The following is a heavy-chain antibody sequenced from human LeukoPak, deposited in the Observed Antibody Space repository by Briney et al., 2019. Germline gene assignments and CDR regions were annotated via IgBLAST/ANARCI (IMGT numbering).Heavy chain of an antibody. J-gene: IGHJ6*03. Sequence: ASVKVSCKASGYTFTSYDINWARQATGQGLEWMGWMNPNSGNTGYAQKFQGRVTMTRNTSISTAYMELSSLRSEDTAVYYCARGRGGGYSYGSIYYYYMDVWGKGTTVTVSS. CDR1: GYTFTSYD. CDR3: ARGRGGGYSYGSIYYYYMDV. CDR2: MNPNSGNT. V-gene: IGHV1-8*01. D-gene: IGHD5-18*01.